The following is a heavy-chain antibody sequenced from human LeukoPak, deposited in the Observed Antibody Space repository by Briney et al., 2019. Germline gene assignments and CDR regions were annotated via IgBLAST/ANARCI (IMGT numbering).Heavy chain of an antibody. CDR3: ARYDRGWYDY. D-gene: IGHD6-19*01. V-gene: IGHV1-2*02. CDR2: INSNSGST. J-gene: IGHJ4*02. CDR1: GYTSTGNY. Sequence: ASVKVSCKASGYTSTGNYMHWVPQTPGQGLEWMGWINSNSGSTNYAQRLQGRVTMTRDTSISTAYMELSRLRSDDTAVYYCARYDRGWYDYWGQGTLVTVSS.